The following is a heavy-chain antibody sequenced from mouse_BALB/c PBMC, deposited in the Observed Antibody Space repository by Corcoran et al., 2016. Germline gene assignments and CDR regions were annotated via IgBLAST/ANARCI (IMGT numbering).Heavy chain of an antibody. V-gene: IGHV14-3*02. J-gene: IGHJ2*01. CDR2: IDPANGNT. CDR3: AWDY. CDR1: GFNIKDTY. Sequence: EVQLQQSGAELVKPRASVKLSCTASGFNIKDTYMHLVKQRPEQGLEWIGRIDPANGNTKYDPKFQGKATITADTSSNTAYLQLSSLTSEDTAVYYCAWDYWGQGTTLTVSS.